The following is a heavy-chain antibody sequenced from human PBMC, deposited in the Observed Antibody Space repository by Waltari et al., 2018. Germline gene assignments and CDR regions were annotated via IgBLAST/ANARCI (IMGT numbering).Heavy chain of an antibody. V-gene: IGHV3-30*10. CDR3: ARDPATKWGVFYFDH. D-gene: IGHD7-27*01. Sequence: QVQLVESGGGVVQPGKSLRLSCAASGFTFSSFAMHWVRQAPSKGLEWVAITSNEGTNNYDTDSVKGRFNISRDNSKNTLYLQINALRHEDTAVYFCARDPATKWGVFYFDHWGQGTLVTVSS. J-gene: IGHJ4*02. CDR1: GFTFSSFA. CDR2: TSNEGTNN.